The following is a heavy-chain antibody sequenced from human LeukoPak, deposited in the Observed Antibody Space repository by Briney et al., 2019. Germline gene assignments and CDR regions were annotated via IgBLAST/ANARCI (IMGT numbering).Heavy chain of an antibody. Sequence: GGSLRLSCAASGFTFSSYSMNWVRQAPGKGLEWVSSISSSSSYIYYADSVKGRFTISRDNAKNSLYLQMNSLRAEDTAVYYCAREINGGEGVNYWGQGTLVTVSS. D-gene: IGHD2-8*01. CDR1: GFTFSSYS. J-gene: IGHJ4*02. CDR2: ISSSSSYI. CDR3: AREINGGEGVNY. V-gene: IGHV3-21*01.